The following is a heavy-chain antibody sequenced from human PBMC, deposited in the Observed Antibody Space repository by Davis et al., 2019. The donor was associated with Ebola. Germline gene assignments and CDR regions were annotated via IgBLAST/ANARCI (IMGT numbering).Heavy chain of an antibody. D-gene: IGHD5-18*01. CDR3: ARLVPGYGLYYYGMDV. CDR1: GGSIRSSSYY. J-gene: IGHJ6*02. CDR2: INHSGST. Sequence: SETLSLTCTVSGGSIRSSSYYWGWIRQPPGKGLEWIGEINHSGSTNYNPSLKSRVTISVDTSKNQFSLKLSSVTAADTAVYYCARLVPGYGLYYYGMDVWGQGTTVTVSS. V-gene: IGHV4-39*07.